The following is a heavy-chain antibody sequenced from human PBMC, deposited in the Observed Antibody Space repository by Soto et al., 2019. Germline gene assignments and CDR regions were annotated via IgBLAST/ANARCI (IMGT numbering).Heavy chain of an antibody. CDR3: MRGISATDY. CDR2: TRDSGVST. V-gene: IGHV3-23*01. D-gene: IGHD3-16*01. CDR1: GFTFSSYA. Sequence: GGSLRLSCAASGFTFSSYAMSSVRQAPGEGLEWVSATRDSGVSTYYADSVKGRFTISRDNPKNTLYLQMNSLRAEDTAVYYCMRGISATDYWGQGTLVTGSS. J-gene: IGHJ4*02.